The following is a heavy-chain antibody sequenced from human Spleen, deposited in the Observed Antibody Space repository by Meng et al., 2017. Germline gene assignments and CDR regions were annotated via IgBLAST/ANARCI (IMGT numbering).Heavy chain of an antibody. J-gene: IGHJ4*02. D-gene: IGHD6-13*01. CDR3: ARDEDISAAGKLFGDY. CDR2: IDPNNDHT. CDR1: GYTFAAYW. V-gene: IGHV1-2*06. Sequence: VQLVQSRPWVKKPGASVKLSCKPSGYTFAAYWIHWLRQAPGQGLEWMGRIDPNNDHTQYAQNFQGRVTMTSDTSISTVYMELNGLRSDDTAVYYCARDEDISAAGKLFGDYWGQGTLVTVSS.